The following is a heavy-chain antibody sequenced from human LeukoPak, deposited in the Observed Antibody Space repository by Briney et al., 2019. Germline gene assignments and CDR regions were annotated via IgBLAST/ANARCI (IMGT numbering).Heavy chain of an antibody. D-gene: IGHD1-26*01. V-gene: IGHV3-30*04. Sequence: GGSLRLSCAASGFTFSSYAMSRVRPAPGKGLEWVAVISYDGSNKYYADSVKGRFTISRDNSKNTLYLQMNSLRAEDTAVYYCAASGSYYASINDYWGQGTLVTVSS. J-gene: IGHJ4*02. CDR2: ISYDGSNK. CDR3: AASGSYYASINDY. CDR1: GFTFSSYA.